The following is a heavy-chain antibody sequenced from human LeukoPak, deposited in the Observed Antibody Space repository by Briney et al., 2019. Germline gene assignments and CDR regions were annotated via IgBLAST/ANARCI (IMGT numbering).Heavy chain of an antibody. CDR3: ASTYDSSGYYSPSWFDP. D-gene: IGHD3-22*01. J-gene: IGHJ5*02. Sequence: SVKVSCKASGGTFSSYAISWVRQAPGQGLEWMGGIIPIFGTANYAQKSQGRVTITTDESTSTAYMELSSLRSEDTAVYYCASTYDSSGYYSPSWFDPWGQGTLVTVSS. CDR2: IIPIFGTA. CDR1: GGTFSSYA. V-gene: IGHV1-69*05.